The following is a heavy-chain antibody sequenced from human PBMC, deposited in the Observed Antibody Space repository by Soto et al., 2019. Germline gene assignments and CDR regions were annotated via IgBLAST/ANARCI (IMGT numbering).Heavy chain of an antibody. D-gene: IGHD6-13*01. Sequence: PSETLSLTCTVSGGSISSNIYYWSWIRQPPGKGLEWIGYIYYSGSTNCNPSLKSRVTISVDTSKNQFSLKLSSVTAADTAVYYCARRYSSAFDIWGQGTMVTVSS. CDR2: IYYSGST. V-gene: IGHV4-61*05. CDR3: ARRYSSAFDI. J-gene: IGHJ3*02. CDR1: GGSISSNIYY.